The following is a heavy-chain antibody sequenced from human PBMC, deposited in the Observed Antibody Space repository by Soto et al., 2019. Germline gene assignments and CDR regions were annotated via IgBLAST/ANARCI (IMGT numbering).Heavy chain of an antibody. J-gene: IGHJ5*02. V-gene: IGHV4-30-4*01. CDR3: ARGVDWNDVPWFDP. D-gene: IGHD1-1*01. Sequence: PSETLSLTCTVSGGSISSGDYYWSWIRQPPGKGLEWIGYIYYSGSTYYNPSLKSRVTISVDTSKNQFSLKLSSVTAADTAVYYCARGVDWNDVPWFDPWGQGTLVT. CDR1: GGSISSGDYY. CDR2: IYYSGST.